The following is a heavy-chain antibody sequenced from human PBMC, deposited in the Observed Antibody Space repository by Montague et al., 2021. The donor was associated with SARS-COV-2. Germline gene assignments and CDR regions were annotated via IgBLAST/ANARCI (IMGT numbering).Heavy chain of an antibody. Sequence: SETLSLTCTVSGGSISSSSYYWVRLRPPPGKGLEWIGSIYYSGSTXYKPSLKIRVTISVDTSKNQFSLKLSSVTAADTAVYYCARVGRQQLVRLSGMDVWGQGTTVTVSS. CDR2: IYYSGST. J-gene: IGHJ6*02. CDR1: GGSISSSSYY. D-gene: IGHD6-13*01. CDR3: ARVGRQQLVRLSGMDV. V-gene: IGHV4-39*07.